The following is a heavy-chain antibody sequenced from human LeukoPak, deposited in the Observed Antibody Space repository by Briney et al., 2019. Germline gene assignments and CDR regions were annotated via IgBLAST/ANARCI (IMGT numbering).Heavy chain of an antibody. D-gene: IGHD6-19*01. CDR3: ARDLGPHIAVARHFDY. CDR1: GFTFSSYW. CDR2: IKQDGSEK. J-gene: IGHJ4*02. Sequence: PGGSLRLSCAASGFTFSSYWMRWVRQAPGKGLEWVANIKQDGSEKYYVESVKGRFTISRDNAKNSLYLQMNSLRAEDTAVYYCARDLGPHIAVARHFDYWGQGTLVTVSS. V-gene: IGHV3-7*01.